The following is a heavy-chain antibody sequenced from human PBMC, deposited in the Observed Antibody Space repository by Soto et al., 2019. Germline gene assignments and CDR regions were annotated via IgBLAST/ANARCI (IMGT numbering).Heavy chain of an antibody. CDR3: ARYSSGWPGNGMDV. V-gene: IGHV4-59*03. CDR2: IYYTGST. CDR1: GGSINNYF. D-gene: IGHD6-19*01. J-gene: IGHJ6*02. Sequence: SETLSLTCTVSGGSINNYFWSWIRQSPVKGLQWFGYIYYTGSTTYNPSLKSRVTISVDTSKNQFSLNLTSVTAADTAVYYCARYSSGWPGNGMDVWGRGTTVTVSS.